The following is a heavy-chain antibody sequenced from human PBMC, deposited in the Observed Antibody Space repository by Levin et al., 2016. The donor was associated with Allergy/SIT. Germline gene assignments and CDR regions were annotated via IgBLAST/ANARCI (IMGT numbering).Heavy chain of an antibody. V-gene: IGHV1-2*04. D-gene: IGHD3-10*01. CDR3: ARTYYGSGSYYNGFDP. J-gene: IGHJ5*02. CDR2: INPNSGGT. Sequence: WVRQAPGQGLEWMGWINPNSGGTNYAQKFQGWVTMTRDTSISTAYMELSRLRSDDTAVYYCARTYYGSGSYYNGFDPWGQGTLVTVSS.